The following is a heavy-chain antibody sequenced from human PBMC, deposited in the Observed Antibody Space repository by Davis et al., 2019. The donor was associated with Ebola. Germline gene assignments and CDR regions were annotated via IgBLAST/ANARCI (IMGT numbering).Heavy chain of an antibody. D-gene: IGHD1-26*01. CDR3: AKDWKATRGNLDY. J-gene: IGHJ4*02. CDR2: IWYDGSNK. CDR1: GFTFSSYG. Sequence: GGSLRLSCAASGFTFSSYGMHWVRQAPGKGLEWVAVIWYDGSNKYYADSVKGRFTISRDNSKNTLYLQMNSLRAEDTAVYYCAKDWKATRGNLDYWGQGTLVTVSS. V-gene: IGHV3-33*06.